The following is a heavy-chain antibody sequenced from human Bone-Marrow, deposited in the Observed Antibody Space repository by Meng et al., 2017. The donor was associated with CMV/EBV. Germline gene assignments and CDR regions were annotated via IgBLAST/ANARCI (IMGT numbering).Heavy chain of an antibody. Sequence: GGSLRLSCAASGFTFSSYSMHWVRQAPGKGLEWVSSISSSSSYIYYADSVKGRFTISRDNAKNSLYLQMNSLRAEDTAVYYCARDRYQLLNNYYYYGMDVCGQGTTVTVSS. CDR1: GFTFSSYS. V-gene: IGHV3-21*01. CDR2: ISSSSSYI. J-gene: IGHJ6*02. CDR3: ARDRYQLLNNYYYYGMDV. D-gene: IGHD2-2*01.